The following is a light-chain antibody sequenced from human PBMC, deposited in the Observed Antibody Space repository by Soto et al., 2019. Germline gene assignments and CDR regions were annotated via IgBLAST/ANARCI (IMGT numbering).Light chain of an antibody. V-gene: IGLV2-8*01. CDR1: SSDVGGYNY. CDR3: STWDDSLNRWV. J-gene: IGLJ3*02. Sequence: QSALTQPPSASGSPGQSVTISCTGTSSDVGGYNYVSWYQQHPGKAPKLMIYEVSKRHSGVPDRFSGSKSGNTASLTVSGLQAEDEGDYFCSTWDDSLNRWVFGGGTKLTVL. CDR2: EVS.